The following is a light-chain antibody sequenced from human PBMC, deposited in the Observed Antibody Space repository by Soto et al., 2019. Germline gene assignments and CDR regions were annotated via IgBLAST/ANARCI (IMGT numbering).Light chain of an antibody. Sequence: IQLTRSQSSLSASVGDRVTITSRASQSISSYLNWYQQKPGKAPKLLIYAASSLQSGVPSRFSGSGSGTDFTLTISSLQPEDFATYYCQQSYTTPRTFGGGTKVDIK. V-gene: IGKV1-39*01. CDR2: AAS. CDR1: QSISSY. J-gene: IGKJ4*02. CDR3: QQSYTTPRT.